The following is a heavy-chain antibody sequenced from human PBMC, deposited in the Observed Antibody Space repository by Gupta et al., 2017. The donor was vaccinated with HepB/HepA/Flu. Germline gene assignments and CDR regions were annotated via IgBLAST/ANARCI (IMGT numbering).Heavy chain of an antibody. CDR1: GGSISSSSSY. CDR2: IYYSGST. CDR3: ARQDILTGYYQNWFDP. D-gene: IGHD3-9*01. Sequence: QLQLQESGPGLVKPSETLSLTCTVSGGSISSSSSYWGWIRQPPGKGLEWIGSIYYSGSTYYNPSLKSRVTISVDTSKNQFSLKLSSVTAADTAVYYCARQDILTGYYQNWFDPWGQGTLVTVSS. J-gene: IGHJ5*02. V-gene: IGHV4-39*01.